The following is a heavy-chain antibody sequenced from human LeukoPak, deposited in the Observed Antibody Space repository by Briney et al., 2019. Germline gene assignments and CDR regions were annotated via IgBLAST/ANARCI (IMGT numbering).Heavy chain of an antibody. J-gene: IGHJ6*03. CDR2: IDPKSGGT. V-gene: IGHV1-2*02. CDR3: ARGSGFQYRGITTNYYMDV. D-gene: IGHD3-22*01. CDR1: GYTFTDYY. Sequence: ASVKVSCKASGYTFTDYYIHWVRQAPGQGLEWTGWIDPKSGGTSFAQKFQGSVTMTRDTSISTAYIELSRLKYDDTAVYYCARGSGFQYRGITTNYYMDVWGKGTTVTVSS.